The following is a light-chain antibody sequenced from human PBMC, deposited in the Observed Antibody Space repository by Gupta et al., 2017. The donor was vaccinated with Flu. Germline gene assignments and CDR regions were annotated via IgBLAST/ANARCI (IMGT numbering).Light chain of an antibody. V-gene: IGLV1-44*01. CDR1: SSNIGSNT. CDR2: NDN. CDR3: AAWDDSLNGVV. J-gene: IGLJ2*01. Sequence: RVTISCSGSSSNIGSNTVNWYQQFPGSAPKLLFYNDNERPSGVPDRFSDSKSGTSASLAISGLQAEDEADYYCAAWDDSLNGVVFGGGTKLTVL.